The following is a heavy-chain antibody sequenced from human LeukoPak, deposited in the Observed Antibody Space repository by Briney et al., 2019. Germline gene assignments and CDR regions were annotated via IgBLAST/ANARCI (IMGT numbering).Heavy chain of an antibody. V-gene: IGHV1-18*01. D-gene: IGHD3-16*02. J-gene: IGHJ4*02. CDR3: ASDPHYDYVWGSYRY. CDR1: GYTFTSYG. Sequence: ASVKVSCKASGYTFTSYGTSWVRQAPGQGLEWMGWISAYNGNTSYAQKFQGRVTMTRDTSTSTVYMELSSLRSEDTAVYYCASDPHYDYVWGSYRYWGQGTLVTVSS. CDR2: ISAYNGNT.